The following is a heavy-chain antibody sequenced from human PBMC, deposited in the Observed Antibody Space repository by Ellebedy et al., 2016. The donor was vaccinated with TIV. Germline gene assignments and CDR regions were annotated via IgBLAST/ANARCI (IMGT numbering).Heavy chain of an antibody. CDR1: GFTFSRFA. CDR3: AKDMVFGDGKWEIDV. J-gene: IGHJ6*02. D-gene: IGHD1-26*01. V-gene: IGHV3-23*01. Sequence: GESLKISCAASGFTFSRFAITWVRQAPGKGLEWVSGIVGSGAQKYADSVKGRFTISRDNSKSTVDLQMNSLRAEDSAVYYCAKDMVFGDGKWEIDVWGQGTTVTVSS. CDR2: IVGSGA.